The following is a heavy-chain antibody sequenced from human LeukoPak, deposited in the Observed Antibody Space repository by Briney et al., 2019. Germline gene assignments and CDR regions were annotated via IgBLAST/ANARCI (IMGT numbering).Heavy chain of an antibody. CDR2: ISTNNGHT. V-gene: IGHV1-18*04. CDR3: ARGDYIGDYVTSYYSGMDV. J-gene: IGHJ6*02. D-gene: IGHD4-11*01. CDR1: GYTFTSYY. Sequence: GASVKVSCKVSGYTFTSYYMHWVRQAPGQGLEWMGWISTNNGHTSFAQKFQDRLTMTTDTSTNTVNMELTNLRFDDTAVYYCARGDYIGDYVTSYYSGMDVWGQGTTVTVSS.